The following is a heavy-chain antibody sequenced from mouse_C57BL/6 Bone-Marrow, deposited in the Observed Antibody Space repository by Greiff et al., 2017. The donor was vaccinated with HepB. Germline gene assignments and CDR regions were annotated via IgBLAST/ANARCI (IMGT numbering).Heavy chain of an antibody. CDR3: ARHGGSNYWYFDV. Sequence: EVQLQQSGGGLVQPGGSLKLSCAASGFTFSDYYMYWVRQTPEKRLEWVAYISNGGGSTYYPDTVKGRFTISRDNAKNTLYLQMSRLKSEDTAMYYCARHGGSNYWYFDVWGTGTTVTVSS. CDR2: ISNGGGST. J-gene: IGHJ1*03. D-gene: IGHD1-1*01. V-gene: IGHV5-12*01. CDR1: GFTFSDYY.